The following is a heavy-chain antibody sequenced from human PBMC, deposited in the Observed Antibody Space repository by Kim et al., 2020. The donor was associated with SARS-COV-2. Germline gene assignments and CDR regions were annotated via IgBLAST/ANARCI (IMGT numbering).Heavy chain of an antibody. CDR1: GFTFSSYG. V-gene: IGHV3-33*05. CDR2: ISYDGSNK. CDR3: ARGIAAAGKDNDY. Sequence: GGSLRLSCAASGFTFSSYGMHWVRQAPGKGLEWVAVISYDGSNKYYADSVKGRFTISRDNSKNTLYLQMNSLRAEDTAVYYCARGIAAAGKDNDYWGQGTLVTVSS. D-gene: IGHD6-13*01. J-gene: IGHJ4*02.